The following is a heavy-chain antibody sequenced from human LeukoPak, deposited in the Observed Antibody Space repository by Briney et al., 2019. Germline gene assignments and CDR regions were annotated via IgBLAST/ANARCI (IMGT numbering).Heavy chain of an antibody. D-gene: IGHD6-19*01. CDR2: INRGGTNT. V-gene: IGHV3-11*06. Sequence: GGSLRLSCAASGFTFSDYYMSWIRQAPGKGLEWLSNINRGGTNTNYADSVKGRFTISRDNAKNSLYLQMNSLRAEDTAVYYCATSSDWRFDYWGQGTLVTVSS. J-gene: IGHJ4*02. CDR1: GFTFSDYY. CDR3: ATSSDWRFDY.